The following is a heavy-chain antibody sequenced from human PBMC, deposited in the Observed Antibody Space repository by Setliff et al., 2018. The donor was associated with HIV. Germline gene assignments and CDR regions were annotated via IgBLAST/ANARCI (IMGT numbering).Heavy chain of an antibody. J-gene: IGHJ4*02. D-gene: IGHD2-15*01. CDR2: TPISGTDA. Sequence: PGGSLRLSCEASGFTLINYGMLWVRQAPGKGLEWVSYTPISGTDAYYADSVKGRFSISTDNAKNSLYLQMHSLSVEDSAVYYCGRDLRSSHGSPNYFDYWGRGALVTVSS. CDR1: GFTLINYG. V-gene: IGHV3-48*03. CDR3: GRDLRSSHGSPNYFDY.